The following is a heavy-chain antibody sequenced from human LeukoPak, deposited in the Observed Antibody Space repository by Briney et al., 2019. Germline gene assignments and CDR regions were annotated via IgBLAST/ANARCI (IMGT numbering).Heavy chain of an antibody. J-gene: IGHJ4*02. CDR2: IYHSGST. V-gene: IGHV4-38-2*02. Sequence: SETLSLTCTVSGYSISSGYYWGWIRQPPGKGLEWIGSIYHSGSTYYNPSLKSRVTISVDTPKNQFSLKLSSVTAADTAVYYCARVDFSSSWYFDYWGQGTLVTVSS. CDR3: ARVDFSSSWYFDY. D-gene: IGHD6-13*01. CDR1: GYSISSGYY.